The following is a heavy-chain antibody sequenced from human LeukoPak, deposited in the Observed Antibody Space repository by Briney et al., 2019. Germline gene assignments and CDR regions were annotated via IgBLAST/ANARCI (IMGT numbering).Heavy chain of an antibody. CDR2: IIPILGIE. J-gene: IGHJ4*02. CDR1: GGTFSSYA. CDR3: ARDLSGSPDY. V-gene: IGHV1-69*04. D-gene: IGHD1-26*01. Sequence: SVKLSCKASGGTFSSYAISWVRQAPGQGLEWMGRIIPILGIENYAQKFQGRVTITADKSTRTAYMELSSLRSEDTAVYYCARDLSGSPDYWGQGTLVTVSS.